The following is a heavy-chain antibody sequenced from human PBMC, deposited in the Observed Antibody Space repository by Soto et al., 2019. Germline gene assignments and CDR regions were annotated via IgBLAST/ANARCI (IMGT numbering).Heavy chain of an antibody. CDR2: IYHSGST. J-gene: IGHJ6*02. Sequence: SETLSLTCAVTGGSISSGGYSWSWIRQPPGKGLEWIGYIYHSGSTYYNPSLKSRVTISVDRSKNQFSLKLSSVTAADTAVYYCARDLWGYCGTDCYPLDVWGQGTTVTVSS. V-gene: IGHV4-30-2*01. CDR3: ARDLWGYCGTDCYPLDV. D-gene: IGHD2-21*02. CDR1: GGSISSGGYS.